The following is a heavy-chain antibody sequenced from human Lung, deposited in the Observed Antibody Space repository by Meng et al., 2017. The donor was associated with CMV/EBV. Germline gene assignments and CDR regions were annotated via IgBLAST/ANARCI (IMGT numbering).Heavy chain of an antibody. CDR3: AKAGYSSSWYVFDY. V-gene: IGHV3-30*18. CDR1: GFTFSSYW. Sequence: GESLKISCAASGFTFSSYWMSWVRQAPGKGLEWVAVISYDGSNKYYADSVKGRFTISRDNSKNTLYLQMNGLRAEDTAVYYCAKAGYSSSWYVFDYWGQGTLVTVSS. J-gene: IGHJ4*02. D-gene: IGHD6-13*01. CDR2: ISYDGSNK.